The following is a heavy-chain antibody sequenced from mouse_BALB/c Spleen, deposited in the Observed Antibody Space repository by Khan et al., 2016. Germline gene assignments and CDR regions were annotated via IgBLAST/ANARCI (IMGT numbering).Heavy chain of an antibody. J-gene: IGHJ4*01. Sequence: QIQLVQSGPELKKPGETVRISCKASGYTFTTAGMQWVQKMPGKGLRWIGWINTLSGVPIYAEDFRGRFAFSLETSVSTAYLEIGYLKNEDTATYFCAREPYAMDYWGQGTSVTVSS. V-gene: IGHV9-4*02. CDR3: AREPYAMDY. D-gene: IGHD6-1*01. CDR2: INTLSGVP. CDR1: GYTFTTAG.